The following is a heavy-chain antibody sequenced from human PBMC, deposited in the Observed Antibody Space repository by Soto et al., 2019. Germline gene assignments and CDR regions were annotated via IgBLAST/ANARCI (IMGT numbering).Heavy chain of an antibody. CDR1: GFTFSNSG. Sequence: QVQLMESGGGVVQPGRSLRLSCAASGFTFSNSGIHWVHQAPGKGLEWVAVISFDGSNKYYADSVKGRFTISRDNSKNTLYLQMNSLRAEDTAVYYCAKEGCSSTSCVAFLDVWGRGTTVTVSS. CDR2: ISFDGSNK. CDR3: AKEGCSSTSCVAFLDV. J-gene: IGHJ6*02. V-gene: IGHV3-30*18. D-gene: IGHD2-2*01.